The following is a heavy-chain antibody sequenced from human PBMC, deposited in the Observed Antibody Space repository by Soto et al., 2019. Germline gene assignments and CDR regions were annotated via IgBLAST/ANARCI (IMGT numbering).Heavy chain of an antibody. V-gene: IGHV1-46*01. CDR3: ARDLGSSWYPEYFQH. Sequence: ASVKVSCKASGYIFTNYYIHWVRQAPGQGLEWMGIINLSADRTSYAQKFQGRFTVTMDTSTSTVHMELGSLRAEDTAVYYCARDLGSSWYPEYFQHWGQGTLVTVSS. CDR1: GYIFTNYY. CDR2: INLSADRT. J-gene: IGHJ1*01. D-gene: IGHD6-13*01.